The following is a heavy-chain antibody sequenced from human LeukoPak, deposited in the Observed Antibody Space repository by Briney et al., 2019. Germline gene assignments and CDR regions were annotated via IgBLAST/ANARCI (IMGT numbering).Heavy chain of an antibody. J-gene: IGHJ4*02. D-gene: IGHD5-12*01. V-gene: IGHV1-2*02. CDR2: INPNSGGT. CDR1: GGTFSSYA. CDR3: ARDSSGYDYEDY. Sequence: GASVKVSCKASGGTFSSYAISWVRQAPGQGLEWMGWINPNSGGTNYAQKFQGRVTMTRDTSISTAYMELSRLRSDDTAVYYCARDSSGYDYEDYWGQGTLVTVSS.